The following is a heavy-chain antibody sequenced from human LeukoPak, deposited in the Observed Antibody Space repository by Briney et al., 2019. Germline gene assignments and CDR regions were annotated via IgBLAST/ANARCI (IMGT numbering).Heavy chain of an antibody. V-gene: IGHV4-38-2*02. Sequence: SETLSLTCTVSGYSISSGYYWGWIRQPPGKGLEWIGSIYHSGSTYYNPSLKSRVTISVDTSKNQFSLKLSSVTAADTAVYYCAREVPPWDSGGGDLWCYYTYNTGVWGKGTPGTVSS. CDR2: IYHSGST. CDR3: AREVPPWDSGGGDLWCYYTYNTGV. D-gene: IGHD3-10*01. CDR1: GYSISSGYY. J-gene: IGHJ6*04.